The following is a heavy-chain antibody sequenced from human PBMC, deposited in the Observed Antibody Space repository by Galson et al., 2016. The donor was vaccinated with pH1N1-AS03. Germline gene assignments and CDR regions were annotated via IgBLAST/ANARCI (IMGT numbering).Heavy chain of an antibody. D-gene: IGHD1-14*01. J-gene: IGHJ5*02. V-gene: IGHV3-30*15. CDR1: GSTFSDYA. Sequence: SLRLSCAASGSTFSDYAIHWVRQAPGKGLQWVAVVSDDGNTKYYADSVRGRFTISRDNSENTVYMQMSSLRIEDTGLYYCARVADEIRGPPNNWFDPRGQGTLVTVSS. CDR2: VSDDGNTK. CDR3: ARVADEIRGPPNNWFDP.